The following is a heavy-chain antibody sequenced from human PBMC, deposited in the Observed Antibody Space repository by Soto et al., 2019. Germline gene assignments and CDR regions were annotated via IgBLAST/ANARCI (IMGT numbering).Heavy chain of an antibody. CDR1: GFTFSSYA. CDR3: AKVGCSGGSCYSSDFDY. V-gene: IGHV3-23*01. CDR2: ISGSGGST. D-gene: IGHD2-15*01. J-gene: IGHJ4*02. Sequence: GGSLRLSCAASGFTFSSYAMSWVRQAPGKGLEWVSAISGSGGSTYYADSVKGRFTISRDNSKNTLYLQMNSLRAEDTAVYYCAKVGCSGGSCYSSDFDYWGQGTLVTVSS.